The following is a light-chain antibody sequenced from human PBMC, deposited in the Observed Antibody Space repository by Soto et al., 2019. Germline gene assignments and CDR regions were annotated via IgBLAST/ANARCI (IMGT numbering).Light chain of an antibody. V-gene: IGKV3-20*01. CDR2: GAS. CDR1: QTVSSSY. Sequence: EVVLTQSPCTLSLSPGERATLSCMASQTVSSSYLAWYQQKPGQAPRLLIYGASNRATGTPDRFSGSGSGTDFTLTISRLEPEGFAVYFCQQYDNLSWTLGQGTKVDIK. J-gene: IGKJ1*01. CDR3: QQYDNLSWT.